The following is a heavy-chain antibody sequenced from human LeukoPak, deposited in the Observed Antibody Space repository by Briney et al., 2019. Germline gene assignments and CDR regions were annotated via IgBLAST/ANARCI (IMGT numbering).Heavy chain of an antibody. V-gene: IGHV4-4*07. J-gene: IGHJ4*02. D-gene: IGHD5-24*01. CDR1: GGSISSYY. CDR2: IYTSGST. Sequence: SETLSLTCTVSGGSISSYYWSWIRQPAGKGLEWIGRIYTSGSTNYNPSLKSRVTMSVDTAKNQFSLKLSSVTAADTAVYYCARGAARMVEMGTMISFEYWGQGTLVTVSS. CDR3: ARGAARMVEMGTMISFEY.